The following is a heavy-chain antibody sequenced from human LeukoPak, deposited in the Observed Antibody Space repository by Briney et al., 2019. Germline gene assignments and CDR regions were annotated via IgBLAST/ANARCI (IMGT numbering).Heavy chain of an antibody. V-gene: IGHV3-23*01. CDR2: ISGSGGST. Sequence: GGSLRLSCAASGFTFSSYAMGWVRQAPGKGLEWVSAISGSGGSTYYADSVKGRFTISRDNSKNTLYLQMNSLRAEDTAVYYCAKDPLGYFYYMDVWGKGTTVTVSS. CDR3: AKDPLGYFYYMDV. D-gene: IGHD2-15*01. CDR1: GFTFSSYA. J-gene: IGHJ6*03.